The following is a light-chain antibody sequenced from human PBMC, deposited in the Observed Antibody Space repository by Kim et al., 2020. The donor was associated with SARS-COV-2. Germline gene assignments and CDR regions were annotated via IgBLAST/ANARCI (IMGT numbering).Light chain of an antibody. V-gene: IGLV10-54*01. CDR2: RNH. CDR3: SAWDTSLSVVL. CDR1: NTKVGNEG. J-gene: IGLJ2*01. Sequence: RRTATLTCTGNNTKVGNEGAVWLQQHLGHPRIIRSYRNHNRPSGVSERLSASRSGNTASLTISGLQPEGEAGYYCSAWDTSLSVVLFGGGPQLTVL.